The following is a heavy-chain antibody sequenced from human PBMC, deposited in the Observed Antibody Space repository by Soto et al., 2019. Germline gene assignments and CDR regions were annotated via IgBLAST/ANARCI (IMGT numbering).Heavy chain of an antibody. D-gene: IGHD3-10*01. CDR3: VLWPPYYFDY. Sequence: ASVKVSCKASENTFSSYYLHWVRQAPGQGLEWMGMIHPSGGGATYAQKFLGRVTMTRDTSTSTVFMELSSLRAEDTALYYCVLWPPYYFDYWGQGTLVTVSS. CDR2: IHPSGGGA. J-gene: IGHJ4*02. CDR1: ENTFSSYY. V-gene: IGHV1-46*01.